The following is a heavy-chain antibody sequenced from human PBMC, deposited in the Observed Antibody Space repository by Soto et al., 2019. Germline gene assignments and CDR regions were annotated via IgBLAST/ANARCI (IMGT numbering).Heavy chain of an antibody. CDR2: ISHDGSNK. J-gene: IGHJ6*02. CDR1: GFTFSSYA. D-gene: IGHD3-22*01. Sequence: GGSLRLSCAASGFTFSSYAMHWVRQAPGKGLEWVAVISHDGSNKYYADSVKGRFTISRDNSKNTLYLQMNSLRAEDTAVYYCARGYDSSGYYNRYYYYYGMDVWGQGTTVTVSS. CDR3: ARGYDSSGYYNRYYYYYGMDV. V-gene: IGHV3-30-3*01.